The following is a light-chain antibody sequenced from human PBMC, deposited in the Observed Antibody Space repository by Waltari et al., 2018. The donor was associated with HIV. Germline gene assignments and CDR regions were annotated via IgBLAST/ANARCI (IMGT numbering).Light chain of an antibody. J-gene: IGLJ2*01. CDR2: DVS. CDR3: CSYAGSSTLV. Sequence: QSALTQSASVSGSPGQSITISCTGTSSDVGGYNYVSWYQQHPGKAPKLMIYDVSKRPSVVSNRFSGSKSGNTASLTISGLQAEDEADYYCCSYAGSSTLVFGGGTKLTVL. CDR1: SSDVGGYNY. V-gene: IGLV2-23*02.